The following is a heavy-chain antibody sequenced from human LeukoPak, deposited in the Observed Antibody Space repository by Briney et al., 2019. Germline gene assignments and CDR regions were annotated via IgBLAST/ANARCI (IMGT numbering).Heavy chain of an antibody. J-gene: IGHJ4*02. V-gene: IGHV4-39*07. CDR1: GGSISSSSYY. Sequence: SETLSLTCTVSGGSISSSSYYWGWIRQPPGKGLEWIGSIYYSGSTYYNPSLKGRVTISVDTSKNQFSLKLSSVTAADTAVYYCARDSESGWYHYWGQGTLVTVSS. CDR2: IYYSGST. CDR3: ARDSESGWYHY. D-gene: IGHD6-19*01.